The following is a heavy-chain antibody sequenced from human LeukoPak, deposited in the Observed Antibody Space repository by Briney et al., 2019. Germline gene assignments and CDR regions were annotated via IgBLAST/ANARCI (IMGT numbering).Heavy chain of an antibody. CDR2: ISSSSSYI. CDR3: ARGPTVTTQTTYYFDY. V-gene: IGHV3-21*01. D-gene: IGHD4-17*01. Sequence: PGGSLRLSCAASGFTFSSYSMNWVPQAPGKGLEWGSSISSSSSYIDYADSVKGRFTISRDNAKNSLYLQMNRLRAEDTAVYYCARGPTVTTQTTYYFDYWGQGTLVTVSS. J-gene: IGHJ4*02. CDR1: GFTFSSYS.